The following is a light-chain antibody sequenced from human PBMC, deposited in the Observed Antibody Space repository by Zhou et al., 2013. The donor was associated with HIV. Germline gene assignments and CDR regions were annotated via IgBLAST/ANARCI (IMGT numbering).Light chain of an antibody. V-gene: IGKV1-33*01. Sequence: DIRLTQSPSSLSASVGGRVSITCQASQDINNHLNWYKWKPGTAPELLIYDASDLRTGVPLRFTGSVSGTRFTLNIFRLQPEDFATYFCLQYDELPLTFVGGT. CDR2: DAS. CDR1: QDINNH. J-gene: IGKJ4*01. CDR3: LQYDELPLT.